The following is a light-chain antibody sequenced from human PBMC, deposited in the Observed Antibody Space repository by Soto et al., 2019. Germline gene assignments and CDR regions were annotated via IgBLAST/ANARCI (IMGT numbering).Light chain of an antibody. J-gene: IGKJ3*01. CDR2: EAS. Sequence: DTQITQSPSTLSASVGDRVTITCRASQSIDRWLAWYQQKPGKAPKLLIYEASALRGGVPSRFSGSRSGTEFTLTISSLQSDDFATYYCQQYDGYFGPGTKVDIK. V-gene: IGKV1-5*01. CDR1: QSIDRW. CDR3: QQYDGY.